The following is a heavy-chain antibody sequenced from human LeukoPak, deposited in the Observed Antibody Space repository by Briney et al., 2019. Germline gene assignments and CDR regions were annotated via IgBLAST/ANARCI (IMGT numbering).Heavy chain of an antibody. CDR2: ISAYNGNT. CDR3: ARDGEQQLVLRVPYYSYYGMDV. V-gene: IGHV1-18*01. J-gene: IGHJ6*02. CDR1: GYTFTSYG. Sequence: GASVKVSCKASGYTFTSYGISWVRQAPGQGLEWMGWISAYNGNTNYAQKLQGRVTMTTDTSTSTAYMELRSPRSDDTAVYYCARDGEQQLVLRVPYYSYYGMDVWGQGTTVTVSS. D-gene: IGHD6-13*01.